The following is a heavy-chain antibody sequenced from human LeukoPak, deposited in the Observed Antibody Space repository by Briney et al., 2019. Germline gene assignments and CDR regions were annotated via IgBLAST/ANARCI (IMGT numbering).Heavy chain of an antibody. Sequence: GGSLRLSCAASRFTFSSYAMSWVRQAPGKGLEWVSTISGRGDGTYYADSVKGRFTICRDNSRNTLYLQMNTLRAEDTAVYYCAKATAAPVWYFDLWGRGTLVTVSS. J-gene: IGHJ2*01. CDR3: AKATAAPVWYFDL. CDR2: ISGRGDGT. D-gene: IGHD6-13*01. V-gene: IGHV3-23*01. CDR1: RFTFSSYA.